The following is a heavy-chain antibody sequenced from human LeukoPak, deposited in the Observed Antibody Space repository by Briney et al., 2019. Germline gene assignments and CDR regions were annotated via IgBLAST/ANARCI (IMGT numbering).Heavy chain of an antibody. CDR3: AREVYFDY. V-gene: IGHV3-48*01. CDR2: ISSSSTTI. CDR1: EFTFNNYG. Sequence: GGSLRLSCAASEFTFNNYGMNWVRQAPGKGLEWVSYISSSSTTIYYADSVKGRFTISRDNAKNSLYLQMNSLRAEDTAVYYCAREVYFDYWGQGTLVIASS. J-gene: IGHJ4*02.